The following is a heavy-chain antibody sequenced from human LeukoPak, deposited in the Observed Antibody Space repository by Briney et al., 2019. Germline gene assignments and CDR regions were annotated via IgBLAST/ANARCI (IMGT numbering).Heavy chain of an antibody. V-gene: IGHV3-49*04. CDR2: INSRPYGGTT. D-gene: IGHD6-6*01. J-gene: IGHJ4*02. CDR3: TRARIAGRRSFDF. CDR1: GFTFGDYA. Sequence: SGRSLRLSCTASGFTFGDYAMSWVRQAPGKGLEWVAFINSRPYGGTTEYAASVKGRFTISRDDSKSIAYLQLNSLKTEDTAVYYCTRARIAGRRSFDFWGQGTLVTVSS.